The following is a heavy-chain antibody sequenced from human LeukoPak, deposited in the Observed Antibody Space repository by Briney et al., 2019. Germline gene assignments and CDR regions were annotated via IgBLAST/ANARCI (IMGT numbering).Heavy chain of an antibody. D-gene: IGHD1-26*01. V-gene: IGHV1-24*01. Sequence: ASVKVSCKVSGYTLTELSMHWVRQAPGKGLEWMGGFDPEDGETIYAQKFQGRVTMTEDTSTDTAYMELSSLRSEDTAVYYCASARSRWGATRVYGAFDIWGQGTMVTVSS. CDR3: ASARSRWGATRVYGAFDI. J-gene: IGHJ3*02. CDR1: GYTLTELS. CDR2: FDPEDGET.